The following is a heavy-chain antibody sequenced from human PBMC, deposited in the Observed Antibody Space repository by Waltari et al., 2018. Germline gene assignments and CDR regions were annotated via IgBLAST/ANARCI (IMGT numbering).Heavy chain of an antibody. CDR1: GGSITSNRHY. Sequence: QLQLQESGPGLGKPSETLSLTCNVSGGSITSNRHYWAWIRQPPGQGLEWIATVSYNGATYSSPSLKSRVTVSIDPSKTHLSLKLGSVTAADTAVYYCATYIGASIGTAAFDVWGQGTMVTVSS. J-gene: IGHJ3*01. V-gene: IGHV4-39*02. CDR2: VSYNGAT. CDR3: ATYIGASIGTAAFDV. D-gene: IGHD5-12*01.